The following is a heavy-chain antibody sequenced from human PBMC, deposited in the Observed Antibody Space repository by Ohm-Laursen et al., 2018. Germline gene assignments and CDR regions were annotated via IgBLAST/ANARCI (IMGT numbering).Heavy chain of an antibody. J-gene: IGHJ2*01. CDR1: GYTFTAYL. Sequence: ASVKVSCKASGYTFTAYLMHWVRQAPGQGLEWTGWINPKNGDTKYAQRFQGRVTMTRDTSTTTAYMELSSLGSDDTAVYYCARDRCSGGGCHYFYFDLWGRGTLLPVSS. D-gene: IGHD2-15*01. V-gene: IGHV1-2*02. CDR2: INPKNGDT. CDR3: ARDRCSGGGCHYFYFDL.